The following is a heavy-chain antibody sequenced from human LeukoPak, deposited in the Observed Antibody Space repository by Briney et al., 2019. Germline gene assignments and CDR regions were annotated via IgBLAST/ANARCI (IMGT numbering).Heavy chain of an antibody. CDR2: IDHYGNT. CDR1: GGSLSGSY. D-gene: IGHD3-10*01. Sequence: SETLSLTCEVYGGSLSGSYWSWIRQFPGKGLEWIGEIDHYGNTNYNPSLKSRVTLSVDASKNEFSLKLNSVTAADTAVYYCARGAFYYNNGGQWGQGTPVTVSS. J-gene: IGHJ1*01. V-gene: IGHV4-34*01. CDR3: ARGAFYYNNGGQ.